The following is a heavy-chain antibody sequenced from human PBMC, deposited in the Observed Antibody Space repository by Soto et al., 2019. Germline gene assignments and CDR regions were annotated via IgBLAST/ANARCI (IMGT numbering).Heavy chain of an antibody. J-gene: IGHJ5*02. CDR3: AKDESGYEETPVS. CDR2: ISGSGGST. D-gene: IGHD5-12*01. CDR1: GFTFSSYA. Sequence: GGFLRLSCAASGFTFSSYAMSWVRQAPGKGLEWVSAISGSGGSTYYADSVKGRFTISRDNSKNTLYLQMNSLRAEDTAVYYCAKDESGYEETPVSWGQGTLVTVSS. V-gene: IGHV3-23*01.